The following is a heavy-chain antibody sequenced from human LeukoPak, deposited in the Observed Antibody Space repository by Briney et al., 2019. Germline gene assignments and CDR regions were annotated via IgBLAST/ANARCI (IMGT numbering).Heavy chain of an antibody. J-gene: IGHJ4*02. CDR1: GFSLSTSGMC. V-gene: IGHV2-70*11. D-gene: IGHD3-9*01. CDR2: IDWDDDK. Sequence: SGPTLVNPTQTLTLTCTFSGFSLSTSGMCVSWIRQPPGKALEWLARIDWDDDKYYSTSLKTRLTISKDTSKNQVVLTMTNMDPVDPATYYCARIPCLDYDILTGSVYWGQGTLVTVSS. CDR3: ARIPCLDYDILTGSVY.